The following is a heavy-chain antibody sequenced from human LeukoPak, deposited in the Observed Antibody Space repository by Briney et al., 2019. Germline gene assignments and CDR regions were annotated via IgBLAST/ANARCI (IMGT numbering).Heavy chain of an antibody. CDR1: GFTFSSFE. V-gene: IGHV3-48*03. CDR2: IGTIGSPI. CDR3: ASFYDSSGRDY. Sequence: PGGSLRLCCAASGFTFSSFEMNWVRQAPGKGLEWLSYIGTIGSPIYYADSVKGRFTISRDNARNSLCLQMNSLRVEDTAVYYCASFYDSSGRDYWGQGTLVTVSS. D-gene: IGHD3-22*01. J-gene: IGHJ4*02.